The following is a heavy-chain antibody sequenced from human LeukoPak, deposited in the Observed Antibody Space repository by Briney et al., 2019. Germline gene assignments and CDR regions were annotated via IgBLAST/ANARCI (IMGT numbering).Heavy chain of an antibody. V-gene: IGHV3-30*18. CDR1: GFTFSSYG. D-gene: IGHD5-18*01. J-gene: IGHJ3*02. Sequence: GGSLRLSCAASGFTFSSYGMHWVRQAPGKGLEWVAVISYDGSNTYYADSVKGRFTISRDNSKNTLYLQMNSLRAEDTAVYYCAKGYSYGAFDIWGQGTMVTVSS. CDR2: ISYDGSNT. CDR3: AKGYSYGAFDI.